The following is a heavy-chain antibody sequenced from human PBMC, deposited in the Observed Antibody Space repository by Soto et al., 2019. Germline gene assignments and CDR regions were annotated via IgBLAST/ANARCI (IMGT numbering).Heavy chain of an antibody. CDR2: IYYSGST. J-gene: IGHJ3*02. Sequence: QVQLQESGPGLVKPSQTLSLTCTVSGVSISSGGYYGSWIRQHPGEGLEWIGDIYYSGSTYYNPSLKGRVTISVDTSKNQFSLKLSSVTAADTAVYYCARFYMVRGVMGAFDIWGQGTMVTVSS. V-gene: IGHV4-31*03. CDR1: GVSISSGGYY. D-gene: IGHD3-10*01. CDR3: ARFYMVRGVMGAFDI.